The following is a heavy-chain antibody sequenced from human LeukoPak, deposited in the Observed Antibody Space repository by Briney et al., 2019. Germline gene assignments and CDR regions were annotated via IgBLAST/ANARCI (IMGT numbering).Heavy chain of an antibody. CDR1: GYTFTSYG. CDR3: AREYNSSWYYYYYYMDV. Sequence: ASVKVSCKASGYTFTSYGISRVRQAPGQGLEWMGWISAYNGNTNYAQKLQGRVTMTTNTSTSTAYMELRSLRSDDTAVYYCAREYNSSWYYYYYYMDVWGKGTTVTVSS. J-gene: IGHJ6*03. CDR2: ISAYNGNT. D-gene: IGHD6-13*01. V-gene: IGHV1-18*01.